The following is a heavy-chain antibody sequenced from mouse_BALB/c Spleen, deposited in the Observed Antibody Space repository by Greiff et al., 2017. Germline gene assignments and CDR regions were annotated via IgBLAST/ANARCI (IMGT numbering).Heavy chain of an antibody. CDR1: GYTFSSYW. CDR2: ILPGSGST. V-gene: IGHV1-9*01. J-gene: IGHJ2*01. CDR3: ARQVPPYYGNYVSY. D-gene: IGHD2-10*01. Sequence: LQESGAELMKPGASVKISCKATGYTFSSYWIEWVKQRPGHGLEWIGEILPGSGSTNYNEKFKGKATFTADTASNTAYMQLSSLTSEDSAVYYCARQVPPYYGNYVSYWGQGTTLTVSS.